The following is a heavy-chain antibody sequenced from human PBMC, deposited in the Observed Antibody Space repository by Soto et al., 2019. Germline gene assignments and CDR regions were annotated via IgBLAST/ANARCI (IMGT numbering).Heavy chain of an antibody. Sequence: QVLLQASGPGLVKPPQTLSLTCTVSGGSIRSGDSYWSWIRQSPGKGLELIGYIYYSGNAYYNPSPKCRTSVSVDTSKKHVSLRLSSVTAADTAVYYCARWLSRVATGGNGDAFDIWGQGTMVTVSA. V-gene: IGHV4-30-4*01. CDR3: ARWLSRVATGGNGDAFDI. CDR1: GGSIRSGDSY. CDR2: IYYSGNA. J-gene: IGHJ3*02. D-gene: IGHD2-21*02.